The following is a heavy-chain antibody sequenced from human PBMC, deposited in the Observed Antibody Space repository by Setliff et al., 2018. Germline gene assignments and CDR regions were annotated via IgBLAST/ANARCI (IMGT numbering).Heavy chain of an antibody. J-gene: IGHJ4*02. CDR2: IYYTTNG. CDR3: ARRQGDGSGWSTKHYFDY. V-gene: IGHV4-30-4*08. CDR1: GDSISSGDDF. D-gene: IGHD6-19*01. Sequence: PSETLSLTCTVSGDSISSGDDFWSWIRQPPGKGLEWIGSIYYTTNGHYNPSLKSRVTMSVDTSKNHFSLELTSVTAADTAVYYCARRQGDGSGWSTKHYFDYWGQGTLVTVSS.